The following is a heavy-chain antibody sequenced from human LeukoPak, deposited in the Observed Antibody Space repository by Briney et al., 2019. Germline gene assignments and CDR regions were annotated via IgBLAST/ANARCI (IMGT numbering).Heavy chain of an antibody. D-gene: IGHD3-22*01. V-gene: IGHV3-53*04. Sequence: GGSLRLSCAASGFTVSSNYMSWVRQAPGKGLEWVSVIYSGGSTYYADSVKGRFTISRHNSKNTLYLQMNSLRAEDTAVYYCAGDLDYYDSSGAFDIWGQGTMVTVSS. CDR2: IYSGGST. J-gene: IGHJ3*02. CDR3: AGDLDYYDSSGAFDI. CDR1: GFTVSSNY.